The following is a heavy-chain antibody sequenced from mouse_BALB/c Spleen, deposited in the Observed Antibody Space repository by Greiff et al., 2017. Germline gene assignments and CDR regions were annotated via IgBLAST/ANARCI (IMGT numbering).Heavy chain of an antibody. Sequence: EVQLQESGPGLVKPSQSLSLTCTVTGYSITSDYAWNWIRQFPGNKLEWMGYISYSGSTSYNPSLKSRISITRDTSKNQFFLQLNSVTTEDTATYYCASWDGGFAYWGQGTLVTVSA. J-gene: IGHJ3*01. CDR1: GYSITSDYA. CDR2: ISYSGST. CDR3: ASWDGGFAY. D-gene: IGHD4-1*01. V-gene: IGHV3-2*02.